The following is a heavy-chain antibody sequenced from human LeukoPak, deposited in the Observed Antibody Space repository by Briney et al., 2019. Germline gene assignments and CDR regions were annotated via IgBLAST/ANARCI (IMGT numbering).Heavy chain of an antibody. D-gene: IGHD4-17*01. CDR3: AKLTPPLDYSDPDFDY. CDR2: ISDRGGST. Sequence: GESLRLSCAASGFTFSSYALSWVRQAPGKGLEWVSAISDRGGSTYYADSVKGRFTISRDNSKNTLYLQMNSLRADDTAVYYCAKLTPPLDYSDPDFDYWGQGTLVTVSS. V-gene: IGHV3-23*01. CDR1: GFTFSSYA. J-gene: IGHJ4*02.